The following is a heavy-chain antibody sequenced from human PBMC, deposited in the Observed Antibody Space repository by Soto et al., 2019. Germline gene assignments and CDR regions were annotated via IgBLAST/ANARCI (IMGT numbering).Heavy chain of an antibody. J-gene: IGHJ4*02. CDR3: AKPRVRSPIIAVATN. CDR1: GFTFSSYG. Sequence: GGSLRLSCAASGFTFSSYGMHWVRQAPGKGLEWVAVISYDGSNKYYADSVKGRFTISRDNSKNTLYLQMNSLRAEDTAVYYCAKPRVRSPIIAVATNWGQGTLVTVSS. V-gene: IGHV3-30*18. D-gene: IGHD6-19*01. CDR2: ISYDGSNK.